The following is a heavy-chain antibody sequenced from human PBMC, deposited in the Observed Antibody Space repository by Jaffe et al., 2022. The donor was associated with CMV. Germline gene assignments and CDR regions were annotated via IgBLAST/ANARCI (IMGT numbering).Heavy chain of an antibody. V-gene: IGHV3-74*03. Sequence: EVQLVESGGGLVQPGGSLRLSCAASGFTFISYWMHWVRQVPGKGLVWVSRINNDGSSTTYADSVKGRFTISRDNAKNTLYLQMSSLRAEDTALYYCARDSDGMGGTADYWGQGTLVTVSS. J-gene: IGHJ4*02. CDR2: INNDGSST. D-gene: IGHD1-26*01. CDR3: ARDSDGMGGTADY. CDR1: GFTFISYW.